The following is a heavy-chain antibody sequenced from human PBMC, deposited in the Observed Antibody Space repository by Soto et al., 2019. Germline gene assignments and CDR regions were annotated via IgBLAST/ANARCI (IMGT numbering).Heavy chain of an antibody. J-gene: IGHJ4*02. Sequence: QVQLVQSGAEVKKPGASVKVSCQAFGYTFTSYDINWVRQATGQGLEWMGWMNPNSGNTGYAQKFQGRVTMTRNTSISTAYMELSSLRSEDTAVYYCARGTLLRFLEPYYFDYWGQGTLVTVSS. CDR3: ARGTLLRFLEPYYFDY. CDR1: GYTFTSYD. V-gene: IGHV1-8*01. D-gene: IGHD3-3*01. CDR2: MNPNSGNT.